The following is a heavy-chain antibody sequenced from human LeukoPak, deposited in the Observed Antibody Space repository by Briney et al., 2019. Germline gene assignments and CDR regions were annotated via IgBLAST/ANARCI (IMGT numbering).Heavy chain of an antibody. D-gene: IGHD1-1*01. CDR2: ISSSSGTT. CDR1: GFTFSSYS. J-gene: IGHJ4*02. Sequence: PGGSLRLSCAASGFTFSSYSMYWVRQAPGKGLEWISYISSSSGTTYYADSVKGRFTISRDNARNSLYLQMNSVRVEDTAVYYCARPLTTNWYPGFDYWGQGTLVTVSS. CDR3: ARPLTTNWYPGFDY. V-gene: IGHV3-48*01.